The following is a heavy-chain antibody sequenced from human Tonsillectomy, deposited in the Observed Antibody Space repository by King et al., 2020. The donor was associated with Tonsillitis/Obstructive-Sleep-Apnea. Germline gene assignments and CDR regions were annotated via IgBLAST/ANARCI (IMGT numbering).Heavy chain of an antibody. CDR2: ISGSSNTI. Sequence: VQLAESGGGLVQPGGSLRLSYAASGFTFSSYSMNWVRQAPGKGLEWVSYISGSSNTIYYADSVKGRFTISRDNAKNSLYLQMNSLRDEDTAVYYCARVRCSSTSCYAPYYYYMDVWGKGTTVTVSS. V-gene: IGHV3-48*02. CDR3: ARVRCSSTSCYAPYYYYMDV. J-gene: IGHJ6*03. CDR1: GFTFSSYS. D-gene: IGHD2-2*01.